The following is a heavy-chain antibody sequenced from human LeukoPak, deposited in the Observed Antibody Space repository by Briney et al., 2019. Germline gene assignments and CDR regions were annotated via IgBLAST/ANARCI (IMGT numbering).Heavy chain of an antibody. V-gene: IGHV1-69*13. Sequence: SVKVSCKASGGTFSSYAISWVQQAPGQGLEWMGGIIPIFGTANYAQKFQGRVTITADESTSTAYMELSSLRSEDTAVYYCAGGGYSGYDWDLYYFDYWGQGTLVTVSS. CDR3: AGGGYSGYDWDLYYFDY. CDR2: IIPIFGTA. J-gene: IGHJ4*02. D-gene: IGHD5-12*01. CDR1: GGTFSSYA.